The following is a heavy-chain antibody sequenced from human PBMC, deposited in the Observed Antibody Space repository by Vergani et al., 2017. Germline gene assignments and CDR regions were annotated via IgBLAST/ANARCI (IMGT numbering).Heavy chain of an antibody. V-gene: IGHV4-59*01. D-gene: IGHD7-27*01. CDR1: GGSISSYY. Sequence: QVQLQESGPGLVKPSETLSLTCTVSGGSISSYYWSWIRQPPGKGLEWIGYIYYSGSTNYNPSLKSRVTISVDTSKNQFSLKLSSVTAADTAVYYCAGDAGEGVFDYWGQGTLVTVSS. CDR2: IYYSGST. CDR3: AGDAGEGVFDY. J-gene: IGHJ4*02.